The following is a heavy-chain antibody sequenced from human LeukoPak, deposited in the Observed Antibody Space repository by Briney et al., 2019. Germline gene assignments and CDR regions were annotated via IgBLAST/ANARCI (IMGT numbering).Heavy chain of an antibody. CDR3: ARGAPYYYDSSGYLFDY. V-gene: IGHV4-59*01. J-gene: IGHJ4*02. Sequence: PSETLSLTCTVSGGSINSYYWSWIRQPPGKGLEWIGYIHYSGSTNYNPSLKSRVTISVDTSKNQFSLKLSSVTAADTAVYYCARGAPYYYDSSGYLFDYWGQGTLVTVSS. D-gene: IGHD3-22*01. CDR1: GGSINSYY. CDR2: IHYSGST.